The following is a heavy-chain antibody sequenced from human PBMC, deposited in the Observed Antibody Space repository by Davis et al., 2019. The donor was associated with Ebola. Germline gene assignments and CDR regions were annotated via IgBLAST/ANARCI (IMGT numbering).Heavy chain of an antibody. V-gene: IGHV1-46*01. D-gene: IGHD6-13*01. J-gene: IGHJ3*02. Sequence: ASVKVSCKASGYTFAIYYVHWVRQAPGQGLEWMGLINPSNGNTNYAQNFQGRVTVTRDTSTSTVYMELSSLRSEDTAVYYCARGLSSWYNAFDIWGQGTMVTVSS. CDR3: ARGLSSWYNAFDI. CDR2: INPSNGNT. CDR1: GYTFAIYY.